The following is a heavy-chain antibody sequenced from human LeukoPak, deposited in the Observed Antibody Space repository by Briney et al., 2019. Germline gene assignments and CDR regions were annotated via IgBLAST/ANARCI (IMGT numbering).Heavy chain of an antibody. CDR2: IYHSGST. V-gene: IGHV4-30-2*01. CDR1: GGSISSGGYS. D-gene: IGHD3-10*01. J-gene: IGHJ5*02. CDR3: ARDSMVRGVLWFDP. Sequence: SQTLSLTCAVSGGSISSGGYSWSWIRQLPGKDLEWIGYIYHSGSTYYNPSLKSRVTISVDRSKNQFSLKLSSVTAADTAVYYCARDSMVRGVLWFDPWGQGTLVTVSS.